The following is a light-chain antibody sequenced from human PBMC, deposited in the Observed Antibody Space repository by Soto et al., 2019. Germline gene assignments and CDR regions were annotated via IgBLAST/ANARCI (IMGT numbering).Light chain of an antibody. CDR2: AAS. CDR1: QGISSY. CDR3: QKYNSAPHT. J-gene: IGKJ1*01. V-gene: IGKV1-27*01. Sequence: DIQMTQSPSSLSASVGDRVTVTCRASQGISSYLAWYQQKPGKDPKLLIYAASTLQLGVPSRFSGSGSGTDFTLTISGLQPEDVATYYCQKYNSAPHTFGQGTKVEIK.